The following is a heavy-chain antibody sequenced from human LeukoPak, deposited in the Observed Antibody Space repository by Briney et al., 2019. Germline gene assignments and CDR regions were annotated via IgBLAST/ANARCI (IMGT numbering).Heavy chain of an antibody. V-gene: IGHV3-7*01. CDR2: IKQDRSEK. CDR1: GFTFSNYW. D-gene: IGHD3-10*01. J-gene: IGHJ5*02. CDR3: ARATRRDWFDP. Sequence: PGGSLRLSCAASGFTFSNYWMSWVRQAPGKGLEWVANIKQDRSEKYYVDSVKGRFTISRDNAKNSLHLQMNSLRAEDTAVYYCARATRRDWFDPWGQGTLVTVSS.